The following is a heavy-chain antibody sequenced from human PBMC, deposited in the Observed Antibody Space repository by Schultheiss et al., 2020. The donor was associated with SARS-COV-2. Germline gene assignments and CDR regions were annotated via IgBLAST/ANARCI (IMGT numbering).Heavy chain of an antibody. CDR2: ISGSGGST. Sequence: GGSLRLSCAASGFTVSSNYMSWVRQAPGKGLEWVSAISGSGGSTYYADSVKGRFTISRDNAKNSLYLQMNSLRAEDTAVYYCARVLYSFDYWGQGTLVTVSS. V-gene: IGHV3-21*04. CDR3: ARVLYSFDY. CDR1: GFTVSSNY. D-gene: IGHD1-26*01. J-gene: IGHJ4*02.